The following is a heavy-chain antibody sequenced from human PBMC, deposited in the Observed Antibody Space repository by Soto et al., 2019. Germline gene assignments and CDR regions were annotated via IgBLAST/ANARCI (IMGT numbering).Heavy chain of an antibody. CDR3: ARDLGGSHDY. Sequence: VGSLRLSCAASEFTFSTYWMHWVRQAPGKGLVWVSRIKTDGSVTTYADSVKGRFTISRDNAKNTLYLQMNTLRAEDTAVYYCARDLGGSHDYWGRGTLVTVSS. D-gene: IGHD3-16*01. CDR1: EFTFSTYW. V-gene: IGHV3-74*01. J-gene: IGHJ4*02. CDR2: IKTDGSVT.